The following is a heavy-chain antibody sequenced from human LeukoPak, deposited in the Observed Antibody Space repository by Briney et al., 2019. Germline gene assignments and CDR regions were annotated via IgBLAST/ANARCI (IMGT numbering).Heavy chain of an antibody. CDR3: ASVGSGSYPFDY. Sequence: ASVKVSCKASGGTFISYAISWVRQAPGQGLEWMGGIIPIFGTAKYAQKFQGRITITADVSTRIAYMELSSLRSEDTAVYYCASVGSGSYPFDYWGQGTLVTVAS. CDR2: IIPIFGTA. V-gene: IGHV1-69*13. J-gene: IGHJ4*02. D-gene: IGHD3-10*01. CDR1: GGTFISYA.